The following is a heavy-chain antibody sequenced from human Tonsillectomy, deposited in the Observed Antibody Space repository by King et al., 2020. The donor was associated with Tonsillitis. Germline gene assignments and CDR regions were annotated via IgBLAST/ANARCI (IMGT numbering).Heavy chain of an antibody. CDR1: GFTFSGSA. CDR3: TMAGVGASFDY. V-gene: IGHV3-73*02. CDR2: IRSKANSYAT. D-gene: IGHD1-26*01. J-gene: IGHJ4*02. Sequence: VQLVESGGGLVQPGGSLKLSCAASGFTFSGSAMHWVRQASGKGLEWVGRIRSKANSYATAYAASVKGRFTISRDDSKNTAYLQMNSLKTEDTAVYYCTMAGVGASFDYWGQGTLVTVSS.